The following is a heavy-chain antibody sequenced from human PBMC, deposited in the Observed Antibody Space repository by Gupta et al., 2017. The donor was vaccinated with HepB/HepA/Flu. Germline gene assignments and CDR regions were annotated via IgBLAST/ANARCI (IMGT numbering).Heavy chain of an antibody. CDR3: ARDLAEFWSGSDKNWFDP. CDR1: GYTFTGYY. D-gene: IGHD3-3*01. J-gene: IGHJ5*02. V-gene: IGHV1-2*02. Sequence: QVQLVQSGAEVKKPGASVKVSCKASGYTFTGYYMHWVRQAPGQGLEWMGWINPNSGGTNYAQKFQGRVTMTRDTSISTAYMELSRLRSDDTAVYYCARDLAEFWSGSDKNWFDPWGQGTLVTVSS. CDR2: INPNSGGT.